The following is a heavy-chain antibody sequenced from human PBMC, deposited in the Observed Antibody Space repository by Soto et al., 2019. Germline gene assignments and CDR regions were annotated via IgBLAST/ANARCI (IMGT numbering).Heavy chain of an antibody. CDR1: GYTLSTYA. J-gene: IGHJ5*02. D-gene: IGHD3-10*01. Sequence: ASVKVSCKASGYTLSTYAVHWLRQAPGQRLEWMGRIDAGNDNTNHAQKLQGRVTMTTDTSTSTAYMELRSLRSDDTAVYYCARGVGSGTYYNQYNWFDPWGQGTLVTVSS. CDR2: IDAGNDNT. V-gene: IGHV1-3*01. CDR3: ARGVGSGTYYNQYNWFDP.